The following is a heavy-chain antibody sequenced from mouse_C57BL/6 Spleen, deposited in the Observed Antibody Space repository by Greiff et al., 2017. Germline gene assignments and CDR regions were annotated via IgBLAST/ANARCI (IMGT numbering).Heavy chain of an antibody. Sequence: DVMLVESGGGLVKPGGSLKLSCAASGFTFSSYTMSWVRQTPEKRLEWVATISGGGGNTYYPDSVKGRFTISRDNAKNTLYLQMSSLRSEDTALYYCARHDSNYWYFDVWGTGTTVTVSS. CDR1: GFTFSSYT. D-gene: IGHD2-5*01. J-gene: IGHJ1*03. CDR2: ISGGGGNT. V-gene: IGHV5-9*01. CDR3: ARHDSNYWYFDV.